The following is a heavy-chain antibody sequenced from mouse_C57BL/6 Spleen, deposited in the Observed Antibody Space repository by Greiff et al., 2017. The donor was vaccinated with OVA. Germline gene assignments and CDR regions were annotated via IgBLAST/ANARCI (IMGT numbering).Heavy chain of an antibody. Sequence: DVMLVESGGGLVKPGGSLKLSCAASGFTFSDYGMHWVRQAPEKGLEWVAYISSGSSTIYYADTVKGRFTISRANAKNTRFLQMTSLRSEDTAMYYCARGYYYGSSPYAMDYWGQGTSVTVSS. CDR1: GFTFSDYG. V-gene: IGHV5-17*01. J-gene: IGHJ4*01. D-gene: IGHD1-1*01. CDR2: ISSGSSTI. CDR3: ARGYYYGSSPYAMDY.